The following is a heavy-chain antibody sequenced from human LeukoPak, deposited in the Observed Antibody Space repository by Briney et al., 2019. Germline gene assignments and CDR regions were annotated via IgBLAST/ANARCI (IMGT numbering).Heavy chain of an antibody. V-gene: IGHV3-23*01. CDR2: ISGSGGST. CDR3: AKAPYYYDSSGHDY. J-gene: IGHJ4*02. Sequence: GGSLRLSCAASGFTFSSYSMNWVRQAPGKGLEWVSAISGSGGSTYYADSVKGRFTISRDNSKNTLYLQMNSLRAEDTAVYYCAKAPYYYDSSGHDYWGQGTLVTVSS. CDR1: GFTFSSYS. D-gene: IGHD3-22*01.